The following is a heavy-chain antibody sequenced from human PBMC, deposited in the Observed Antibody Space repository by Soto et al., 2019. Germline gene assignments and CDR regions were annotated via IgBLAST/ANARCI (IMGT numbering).Heavy chain of an antibody. Sequence: EVQLVESGGGSVQPGGSLRLSCAASGFTVSSNYMSWFRQAPGRGLEWVSSIYSIGSADYAASVEGRFAISRDNTKNKMFLQMNSLRAEDTAVDYCAAGDYASGSRDFWGQGTLVTVSS. CDR2: IYSIGSA. J-gene: IGHJ4*02. CDR3: AAGDYASGSRDF. CDR1: GFTVSSNY. D-gene: IGHD3-10*01. V-gene: IGHV3-66*01.